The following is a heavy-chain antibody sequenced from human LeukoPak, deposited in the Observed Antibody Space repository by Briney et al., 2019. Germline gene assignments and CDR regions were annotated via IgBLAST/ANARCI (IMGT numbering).Heavy chain of an antibody. CDR1: GFTFSSYA. CDR3: AFARIPWPSGGTWANY. CDR2: ISGSGGST. V-gene: IGHV3-23*01. J-gene: IGHJ4*02. D-gene: IGHD4-23*01. Sequence: GGSLRLSCAASGFTFSSYAMSWVRQAPGKGLEWVSAISGSGGSTYYADSVKGRFTISRDNSKNTLYLQMNSLRAEDTAVYYCAFARIPWPSGGTWANYWGQGTLVTVSS.